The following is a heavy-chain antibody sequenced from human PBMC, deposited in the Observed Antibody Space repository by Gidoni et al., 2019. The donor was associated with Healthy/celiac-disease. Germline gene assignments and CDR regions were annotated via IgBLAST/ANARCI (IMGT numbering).Heavy chain of an antibody. D-gene: IGHD3-10*01. Sequence: EVQLVESGGGLVQPGGSLRLSCAASGFPFSSYDMPWVRQATGKGLEWVSAIGTAGDTYYPGSVKGRFTISRENAKNSLYLQMNSLRAGDTAVYYCARDLLLVGGFGGYYYGMDVWGQGTTVTVSS. J-gene: IGHJ6*02. CDR2: IGTAGDT. V-gene: IGHV3-13*04. CDR3: ARDLLLVGGFGGYYYGMDV. CDR1: GFPFSSYD.